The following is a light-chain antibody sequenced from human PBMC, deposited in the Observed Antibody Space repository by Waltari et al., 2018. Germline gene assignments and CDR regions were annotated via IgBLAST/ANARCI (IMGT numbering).Light chain of an antibody. J-gene: IGLJ2*01. CDR2: DVS. CDR1: SSAGYAYRF. V-gene: IGLV2-14*03. Sequence: QSALTQPASVSGSPGQSVTIPCTGVSSAGYAYRFISWFRQHPGKAPKLILYDVSNRASDISNRFSGYKSGNTASLTISRLQADDEADYFCSYYPDTHTPVVFGGGTKLTV. CDR3: SYYPDTHTPVV.